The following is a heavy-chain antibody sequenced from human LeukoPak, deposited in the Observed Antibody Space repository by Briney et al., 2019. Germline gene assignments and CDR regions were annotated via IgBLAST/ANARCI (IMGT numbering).Heavy chain of an antibody. J-gene: IGHJ5*02. CDR3: SREDPTDATPLDL. D-gene: IGHD4-17*01. V-gene: IGHV1-2*02. Sequence: ASVKVSCKASGYTFTDYYMHWVRQAPGQGLEWMGWMNPKSGGRNYAQKFLGRVTMTADTSNTTVYMQLSSLTFDDTAVYYCSREDPTDATPLDLWGQGVLVTVSS. CDR1: GYTFTDYY. CDR2: MNPKSGGR.